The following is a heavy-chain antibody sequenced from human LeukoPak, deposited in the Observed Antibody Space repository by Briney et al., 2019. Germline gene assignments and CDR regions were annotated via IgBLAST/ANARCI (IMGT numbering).Heavy chain of an antibody. D-gene: IGHD4-17*01. V-gene: IGHV4-4*07. J-gene: IGHJ2*01. CDR3: ASGPYGDYVPYYWYFDL. CDR2: IYTSGST. CDR1: GGSFSSYY. Sequence: SETLSLTCTVSGGSFSSYYWSWIRQPAGKGLEWIGRIYTSGSTNYNPSLKSRVTMSVDTSKNQFSLKLSSVNAADTAVYYCASGPYGDYVPYYWYFDLWGRGTLVTVSS.